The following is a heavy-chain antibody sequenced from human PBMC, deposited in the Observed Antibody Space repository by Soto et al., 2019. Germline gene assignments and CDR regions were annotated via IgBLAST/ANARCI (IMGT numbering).Heavy chain of an antibody. CDR1: GYTFISYA. Sequence: ASVKVSCKASGYTFISYAMHWVRQAPGQRLEWMGWINAGNGNTKYSQKFQGRVTITRDTFATTAYMELSSLTSEDTAVYYCARDLDGIGWYDWFDPWGQGTLVTVSS. J-gene: IGHJ5*02. CDR2: INAGNGNT. V-gene: IGHV1-3*01. CDR3: ARDLDGIGWYDWFDP. D-gene: IGHD6-19*01.